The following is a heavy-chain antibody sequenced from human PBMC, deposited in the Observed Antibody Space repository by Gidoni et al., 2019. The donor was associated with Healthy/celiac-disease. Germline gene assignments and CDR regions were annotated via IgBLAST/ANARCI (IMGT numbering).Heavy chain of an antibody. Sequence: EVQLVESVGGLVQPGGSLRLSCAASGFTFSSYWMSWVRQAPGKGLEWVANIKQDGSEKYYVDSVKGRVTISRDNAKNSLYRQMNRLRAEDTAVYYWARPWEVTTEGSADYWGQGTLVTVSS. CDR1: GFTFSSYW. CDR3: ARPWEVTTEGSADY. D-gene: IGHD1-26*01. V-gene: IGHV3-7*03. J-gene: IGHJ4*02. CDR2: IKQDGSEK.